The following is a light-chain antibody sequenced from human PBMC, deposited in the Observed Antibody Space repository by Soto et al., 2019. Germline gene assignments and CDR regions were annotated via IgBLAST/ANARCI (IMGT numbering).Light chain of an antibody. Sequence: QSVLTQPTSASGTPGQRVTISCSGSSSNLGSNFIYWYQQLPGAAPKLLISRNNERPSGVPDRFSGSKSGTSASLAIGGLRSEDEADYHCAAWDDSRSGVVFGGGTKLTVL. CDR1: SSNLGSNF. CDR3: AAWDDSRSGVV. J-gene: IGLJ3*02. CDR2: RNN. V-gene: IGLV1-47*01.